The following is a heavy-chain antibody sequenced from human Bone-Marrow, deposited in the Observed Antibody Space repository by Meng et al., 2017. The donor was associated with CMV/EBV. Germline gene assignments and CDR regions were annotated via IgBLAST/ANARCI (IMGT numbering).Heavy chain of an antibody. D-gene: IGHD3-9*01. CDR3: AKAFHRGHFDWLFPDYYYYGMDV. CDR1: GGSFSGYY. CDR2: INHSGST. V-gene: IGHV4-34*01. J-gene: IGHJ6*02. Sequence: GSLRLSCAVYGGSFSGYYWSWIRQPPGKGLEWIGEINHSGSTNYNPSLKSRVTISVDTSKNQFSLKLSSVTAADTAVYYCAKAFHRGHFDWLFPDYYYYGMDVWGQGTTVTVSS.